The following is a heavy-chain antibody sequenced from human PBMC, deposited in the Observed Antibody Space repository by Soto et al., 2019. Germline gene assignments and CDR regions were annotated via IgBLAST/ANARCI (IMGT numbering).Heavy chain of an antibody. D-gene: IGHD3-22*01. V-gene: IGHV1-69*13. J-gene: IGHJ6*02. CDR1: GGTFSSYA. CDR3: ARLPPWYYDSSGPDYYGMDV. Sequence: VASVKVSCKASGGTFSSYAISWVRQAPGQGLEWMGGIIPIFGTANYAQKFQGRVTITADESTSTAYMELSSLRSEDTAVYYCARLPPWYYDSSGPDYYGMDVWGQGTKVTVSS. CDR2: IIPIFGTA.